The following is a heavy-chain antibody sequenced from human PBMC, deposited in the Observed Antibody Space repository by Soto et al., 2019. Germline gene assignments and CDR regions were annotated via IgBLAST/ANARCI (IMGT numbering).Heavy chain of an antibody. J-gene: IGHJ4*02. CDR3: ARDRAVDFWSGHTDY. CDR1: GFTFSSYS. D-gene: IGHD3-3*01. Sequence: EVQLVESGGGLVQPGGSLRLSCAASGFTFSSYSMNWVRQAPGKGLEWVSYISSSSSTIYYADSVKGRFTISRDNAKNSQYLQMNSLRAENTAVYYCARDRAVDFWSGHTDYWGQGNLVTVSS. V-gene: IGHV3-48*01. CDR2: ISSSSSTI.